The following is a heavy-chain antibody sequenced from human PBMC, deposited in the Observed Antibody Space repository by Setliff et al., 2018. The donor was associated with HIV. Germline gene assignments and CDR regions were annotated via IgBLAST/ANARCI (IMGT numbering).Heavy chain of an antibody. Sequence: SETLSLTCTVSGASISDGTFYWSWIRQPAGKGLEWIGHLYIRTGTTNYSPSLKGRVTMSVDTSKNQFSLNLTSVTAADTAVYYCARDRGSYNFWSGLARGDNWFDPWGQGTLVTVSS. CDR2: LYIRTGTT. CDR1: GASISDGTFY. D-gene: IGHD3-3*01. V-gene: IGHV4-61*10. J-gene: IGHJ5*02. CDR3: ARDRGSYNFWSGLARGDNWFDP.